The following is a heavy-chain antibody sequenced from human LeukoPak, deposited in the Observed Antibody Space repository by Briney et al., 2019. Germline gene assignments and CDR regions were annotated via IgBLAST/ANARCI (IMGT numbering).Heavy chain of an antibody. CDR2: INPNNGGT. V-gene: IGHV1-2*02. D-gene: IGHD3-16*01. CDR3: VSGGGGTTGFDS. Sequence: ASVKVSCKASGYTFTGYYMHWVRPAPGQGLEWMGWINPNNGGTKYAQKFQDRVTMTRDTPISTAYQELSTVTSDDTAGDCGVSGGGGTTGFDSWGQGTLVTVSS. J-gene: IGHJ4*02. CDR1: GYTFTGYY.